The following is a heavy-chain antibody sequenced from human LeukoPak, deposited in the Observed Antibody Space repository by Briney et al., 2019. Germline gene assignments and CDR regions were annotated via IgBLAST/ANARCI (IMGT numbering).Heavy chain of an antibody. Sequence: TSQTLSLTCTVSGGSISSGDYYWSWIRQPPGKGLEWIGYIYYSGSTYYNPSLKSRVTISVDTSKNQFSLKLSSVTAADTAVYYCARSLYDFWSGYLYYFDYWGQGTLVTVSS. CDR2: IYYSGST. D-gene: IGHD3-3*01. CDR1: GGSISSGDYY. CDR3: ARSLYDFWSGYLYYFDY. V-gene: IGHV4-30-4*08. J-gene: IGHJ4*02.